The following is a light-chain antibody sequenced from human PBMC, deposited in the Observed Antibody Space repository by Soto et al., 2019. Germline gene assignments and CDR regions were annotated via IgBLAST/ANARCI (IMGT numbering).Light chain of an antibody. CDR2: EVT. V-gene: IGLV2-8*01. CDR1: SSDVGGFNF. J-gene: IGLJ2*01. Sequence: QSALTQPPSASGSPGQSVTISCTGTSSDVGGFNFVSWYQQHPGKAPKPLIYEVTKRPSSGVPDRFSASKSGNTASLTVSGLQPEDEADYYCSSYARTNSVVFGGGTKLTVL. CDR3: SSYARTNSVV.